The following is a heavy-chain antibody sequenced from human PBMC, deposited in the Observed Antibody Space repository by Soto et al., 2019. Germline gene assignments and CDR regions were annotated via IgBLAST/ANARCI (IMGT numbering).Heavy chain of an antibody. J-gene: IGHJ4*02. CDR2: IYYSGST. CDR1: GGSISSGGYY. D-gene: IGHD3-10*01. CDR3: ARAQTFYGSGSYLAFRFFDY. V-gene: IGHV4-31*03. Sequence: TLSLTCTVSGGSISSGGYYWSWIRQHPGKGLEWIGYIYYSGSTYYNPSLKSRVTISVDTSKNQFSLKPSSVTAADTAVYYCARAQTFYGSGSYLAFRFFDYWGQGTLVTVSS.